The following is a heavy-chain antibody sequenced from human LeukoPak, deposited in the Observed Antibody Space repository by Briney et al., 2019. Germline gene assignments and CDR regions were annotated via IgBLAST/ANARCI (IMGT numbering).Heavy chain of an antibody. CDR3: AREKSGWDDYYYYYYMDV. V-gene: IGHV4-61*02. CDR2: IYTSGVT. D-gene: IGHD6-19*01. J-gene: IGHJ6*03. CDR1: GDSISSGSYY. Sequence: SETLSLTCIVSGDSISSGSYYWSWIRQPAGKALEWIGRIYTSGVTNYNPSLKSRVTISVDTSKNQFSLKLSSVTAADTAVYYCAREKSGWDDYYYYYYMDVWGKGTTVTVSS.